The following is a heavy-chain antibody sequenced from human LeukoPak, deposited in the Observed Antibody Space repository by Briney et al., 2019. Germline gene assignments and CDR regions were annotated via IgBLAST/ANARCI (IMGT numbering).Heavy chain of an antibody. V-gene: IGHV5-51*01. CDR1: GYSFTSYW. Sequence: GEPRKISCKGSGYSFTSYWIGWVRPLPGKGLEWMGIIYPGDSDTRYSPSFQGQVTISADKSISTAYLQWSSLKASDTAMYYCARRNDVGAFDIWGQGTMVTVSS. CDR2: IYPGDSDT. D-gene: IGHD1-1*01. CDR3: ARRNDVGAFDI. J-gene: IGHJ3*02.